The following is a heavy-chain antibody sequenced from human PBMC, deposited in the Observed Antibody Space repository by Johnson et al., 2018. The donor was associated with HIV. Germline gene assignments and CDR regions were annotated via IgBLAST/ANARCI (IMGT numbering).Heavy chain of an antibody. Sequence: MLLVESGGGLIQPGGSLRLSCAASGFTVSSNYMSWVRQAPGKGLEWVSAISGSGGSTYYADSVKGRFTISRDNSKNTLYLQMNSLRAEDTAVYYCLFGGYSYGLAFDIWGQGTMVTVSS. D-gene: IGHD5-18*01. CDR2: SGSGGST. CDR3: LFGGYSYGLAFDI. V-gene: IGHV3-53*01. CDR1: GFTVSSNY. J-gene: IGHJ3*02.